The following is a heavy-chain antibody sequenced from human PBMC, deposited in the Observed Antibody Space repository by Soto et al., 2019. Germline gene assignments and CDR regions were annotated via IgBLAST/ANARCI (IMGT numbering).Heavy chain of an antibody. J-gene: IGHJ6*02. Sequence: GGSLRLSCAASGFTFSSYWMHWVRQAPGKGLVWVSRINSDGSSTSYADSVRGRFTISRDNAKNTLYLQMNSLRAEDTAVYYCARDDYGRFYYYYYGMDVWGQGTMATVSS. CDR1: GFTFSSYW. D-gene: IGHD4-17*01. CDR2: INSDGSST. V-gene: IGHV3-74*01. CDR3: ARDDYGRFYYYYYGMDV.